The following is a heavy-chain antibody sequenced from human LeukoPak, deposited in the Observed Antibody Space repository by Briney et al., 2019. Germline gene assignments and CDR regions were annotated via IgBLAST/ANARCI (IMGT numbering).Heavy chain of an antibody. Sequence: GGSLRLSCAASGFTFSSYGMHWVRQAPGKGLEWVAVISYDGSNKYYADSVKGRFTISRDDSKNTLCLQMNSLRAEDTAVYYCAKLLLPSYDSSEDDAFDIWGQGTMVTVSS. CDR1: GFTFSSYG. D-gene: IGHD3-22*01. CDR3: AKLLLPSYDSSEDDAFDI. CDR2: ISYDGSNK. V-gene: IGHV3-30*18. J-gene: IGHJ3*02.